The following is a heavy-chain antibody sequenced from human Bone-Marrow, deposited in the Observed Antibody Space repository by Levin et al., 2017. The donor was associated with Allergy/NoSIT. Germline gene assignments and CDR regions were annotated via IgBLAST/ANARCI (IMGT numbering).Heavy chain of an antibody. Sequence: GGSLRLSCSASGFTFYSYAMNWVRQAPGKGLEWVSSISGSGGTTYYADSVKGRFTISRDNSRNTLYLEMNILRAEDTAVYYCAREGITGTTWGGIYGMDVWGQGTTVTVSS. CDR3: AREGITGTTWGGIYGMDV. J-gene: IGHJ6*02. CDR1: GFTFYSYA. D-gene: IGHD1-7*01. V-gene: IGHV3-23*01. CDR2: ISGSGGTT.